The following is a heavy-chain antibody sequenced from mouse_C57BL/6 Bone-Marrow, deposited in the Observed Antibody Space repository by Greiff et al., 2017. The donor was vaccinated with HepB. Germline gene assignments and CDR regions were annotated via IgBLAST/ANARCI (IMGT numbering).Heavy chain of an antibody. D-gene: IGHD1-1*01. CDR2: IDPEDGET. Sequence: EVKLQESGAELVKPGASVKLSCTASGFNIKDYYMHWVKQRTEQGLEWIGRIDPEDGETKYAPKFQGKATITADTSSNTAYLQLSSLTSEDTAVYYCARSPLYGSSYRFAYWGQGTLVTVSA. CDR1: GFNIKDYY. V-gene: IGHV14-2*01. CDR3: ARSPLYGSSYRFAY. J-gene: IGHJ3*01.